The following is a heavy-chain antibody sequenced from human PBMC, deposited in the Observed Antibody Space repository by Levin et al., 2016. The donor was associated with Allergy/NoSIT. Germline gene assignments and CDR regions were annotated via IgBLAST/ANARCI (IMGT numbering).Heavy chain of an antibody. CDR1: GGSISTYS. CDR2: ISYSGST. V-gene: IGHV4-59*01. Sequence: SETLSLTCTVSGGSISTYSWGWIRQSPGKGLEYIAHISYSGSTNYSPSFRSRVTISVDTSKNQFSLRLSSVTAADTAVYYCAREGTATQDSYYYAMDVWGQGTTVTVSS. D-gene: IGHD4-17*01. CDR3: AREGTATQDSYYYAMDV. J-gene: IGHJ6*02.